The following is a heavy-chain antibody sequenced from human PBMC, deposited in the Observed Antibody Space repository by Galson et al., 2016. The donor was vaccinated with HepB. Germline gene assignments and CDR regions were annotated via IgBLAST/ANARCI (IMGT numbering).Heavy chain of an antibody. J-gene: IGHJ4*02. D-gene: IGHD6-19*01. V-gene: IGHV3-33*01. CDR2: IWYDGNNT. Sequence: SLRLSCAASGFTFSSYGMHWVRQAPGKGLEWVALIWYDGNNTYYADSVRGRFTISRDNSKNTLYLQMNSLRTEDTAVYYCARESPDIAVAAFDYWGQGTLVTVSS. CDR1: GFTFSSYG. CDR3: ARESPDIAVAAFDY.